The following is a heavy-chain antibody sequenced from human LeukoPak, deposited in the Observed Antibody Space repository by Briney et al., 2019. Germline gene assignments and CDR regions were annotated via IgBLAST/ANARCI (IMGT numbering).Heavy chain of an antibody. V-gene: IGHV3-30*02. CDR2: IRKDGSNQ. J-gene: IGHJ4*02. CDR1: GFTFSFYG. CDR3: ARGSSWEVVPAAMDSGY. D-gene: IGHD2-2*01. Sequence: PGGSLRLSCAASGFTFSFYGMHWVRQAPGKGLEWVAFIRKDGSNQFYADSVKGRFTISRDNSKNTVYLQMNSLRAEDTAVYYCARGSSWEVVPAAMDSGYWGQGTLVTVSS.